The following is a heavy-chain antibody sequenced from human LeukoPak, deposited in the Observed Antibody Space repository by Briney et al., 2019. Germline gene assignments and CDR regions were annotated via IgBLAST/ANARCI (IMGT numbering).Heavy chain of an antibody. CDR2: LSRSGDNT. CDR3: AKGFRGRRLGSFDY. D-gene: IGHD3-10*01. CDR1: GFTFSSFV. Sequence: GGSLRLSCTASGFTFSSFVMSWVRQAPGKGLEWVSALSRSGDNTYYADSVKGRFTISRDNSKNTLYLQMKSLRTEDTALYYCAKGFRGRRLGSFDYWGQGTLVTVSS. V-gene: IGHV3-23*01. J-gene: IGHJ4*02.